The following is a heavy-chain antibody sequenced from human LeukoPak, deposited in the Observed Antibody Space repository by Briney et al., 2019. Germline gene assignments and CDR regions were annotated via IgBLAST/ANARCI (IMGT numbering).Heavy chain of an antibody. CDR2: IWYDGSNK. CDR3: ARATSPGYDFWSGYLSRYGMDV. D-gene: IGHD3-3*01. CDR1: GFTFSSYG. V-gene: IGHV3-33*01. J-gene: IGHJ6*02. Sequence: GGSLRLSCAASGFTFSSYGMHWVRQAPGKGLEWVAVIWYDGSNKYYADSVKGRSTISRDNSKNTLYLQMNSLRAEDTAVYYCARATSPGYDFWSGYLSRYGMDVWGQGTTVTVSS.